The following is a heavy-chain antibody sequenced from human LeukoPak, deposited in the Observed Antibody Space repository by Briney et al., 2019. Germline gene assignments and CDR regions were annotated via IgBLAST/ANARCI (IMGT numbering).Heavy chain of an antibody. CDR2: IKSKTDGGTT. CDR1: GLTFSNAW. V-gene: IGHV3-15*01. D-gene: IGHD3-22*01. CDR3: TTEPTYYYDSSGYSEFDY. J-gene: IGHJ4*02. Sequence: GGSLRLSCAASGLTFSNAWMSWVRQAPGKGLEWVGRIKSKTDGGTTDYAAPVKGRFTISRDDSKNTLYLQMNSLKTEDTAVYYCTTEPTYYYDSSGYSEFDYWGQGTLVTVSS.